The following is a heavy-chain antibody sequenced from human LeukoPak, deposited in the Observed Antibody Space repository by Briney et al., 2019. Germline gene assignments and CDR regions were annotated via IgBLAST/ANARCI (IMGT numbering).Heavy chain of an antibody. Sequence: GGSLRLSCAASGFTFDDYAMHWGRQVPGKGLEWVSGVSWNSDTTGYADSVKGRFTVSRDNAKNSLFLQMNSLRAEDTALYYCAKDKGAAFGGLIRGYDYWGQGTLVTVSS. D-gene: IGHD3-16*02. CDR1: GFTFDDYA. CDR3: AKDKGAAFGGLIRGYDY. CDR2: VSWNSDTT. V-gene: IGHV3-9*01. J-gene: IGHJ4*02.